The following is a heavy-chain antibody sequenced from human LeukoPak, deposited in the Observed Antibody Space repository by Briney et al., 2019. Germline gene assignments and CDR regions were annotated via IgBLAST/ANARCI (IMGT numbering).Heavy chain of an antibody. J-gene: IGHJ6*02. D-gene: IGHD2-2*01. CDR3: ARDHPSSLVVPAAYYYYGMDV. Sequence: ASVKVSCKASGYTFTSYGISWVRQAPGQGLEWMGWISAYNGNTNYAQKLQGRVTMTTDTSTSTAYMELRSLRSDDTAVYYCARDHPSSLVVPAAYYYYGMDVWGQGTTVTVSS. CDR2: ISAYNGNT. CDR1: GYTFTSYG. V-gene: IGHV1-18*01.